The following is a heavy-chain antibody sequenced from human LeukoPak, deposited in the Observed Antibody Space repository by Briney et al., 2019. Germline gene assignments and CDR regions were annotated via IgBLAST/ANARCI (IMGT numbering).Heavy chain of an antibody. V-gene: IGHV3-23*01. Sequence: GGTLRLSCAASGFTFSSYGMSWVRQAPGKGLEWVSAISGSGGSTYYADSVKGRFTVSRDNSKNTLYLQMNSLRAEDTAVYYCAKDVSYGSGSYSTWGQGTLVTVSS. CDR1: GFTFSSYG. CDR3: AKDVSYGSGSYST. J-gene: IGHJ4*02. D-gene: IGHD3-10*01. CDR2: ISGSGGST.